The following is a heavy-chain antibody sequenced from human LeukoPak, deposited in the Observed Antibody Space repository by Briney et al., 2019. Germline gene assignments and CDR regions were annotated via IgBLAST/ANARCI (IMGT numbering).Heavy chain of an antibody. CDR1: GGSISSYY. Sequence: PSETLSLTCTVSGGSISSYYWSWIRQPAGKGLEWIGRIYTSGSINYNPSLKSRVTMSVDTSKNQFSLKVSSVTAADTAVYYCASSYSGNYYVFDYWGQGTLVTVSS. V-gene: IGHV4-4*07. J-gene: IGHJ4*02. CDR3: ASSYSGNYYVFDY. D-gene: IGHD1-26*01. CDR2: IYTSGSI.